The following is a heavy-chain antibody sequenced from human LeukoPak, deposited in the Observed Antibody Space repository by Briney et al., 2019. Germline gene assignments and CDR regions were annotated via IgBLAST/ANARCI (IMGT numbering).Heavy chain of an antibody. Sequence: SETLSLTCTVSGGSISSSSYYWGWIRQPPGNGLEWIGSIYYSGSTYYNPSLKSRVTISVDTSKNQFSLKLSSETAADTAVYYCARDRNYYFDYWGQGTLVTVSS. CDR2: IYYSGST. CDR1: GGSISSSSYY. J-gene: IGHJ4*02. CDR3: ARDRNYYFDY. V-gene: IGHV4-39*07.